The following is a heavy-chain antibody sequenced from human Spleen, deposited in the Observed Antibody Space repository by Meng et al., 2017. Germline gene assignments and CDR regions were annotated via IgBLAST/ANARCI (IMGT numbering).Heavy chain of an antibody. CDR1: GFTFTSYT. Sequence: GESLKISCAASGFTFTSYTMNWVRQAPGKGPEWVSGISGSGGSTYYADSVKGRFTISRDNSKNTLYLQMNSLRAEDTAVYYCAKARDRWGGPFDYWGQGTLVTVSS. V-gene: IGHV3-23*01. J-gene: IGHJ4*02. D-gene: IGHD3-16*01. CDR3: AKARDRWGGPFDY. CDR2: ISGSGGST.